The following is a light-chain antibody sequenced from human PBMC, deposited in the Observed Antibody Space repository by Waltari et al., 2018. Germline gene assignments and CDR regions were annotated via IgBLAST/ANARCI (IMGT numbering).Light chain of an antibody. J-gene: IGKJ5*01. V-gene: IGKV3-11*01. Sequence: EIVLTQSPATLSLSPGESATLSCRASQSVSSYLAWYQHKPGQAPKLLIYDASNRATGIPARFSGSGSRTDFTLTISSLEPEDFAVYYCQQRTNWITFGQGTRLEIK. CDR2: DAS. CDR1: QSVSSY. CDR3: QQRTNWIT.